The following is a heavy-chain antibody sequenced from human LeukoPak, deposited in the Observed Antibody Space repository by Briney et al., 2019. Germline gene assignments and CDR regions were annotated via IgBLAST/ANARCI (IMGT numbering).Heavy chain of an antibody. J-gene: IGHJ6*02. D-gene: IGHD3-3*01. CDR3: ARDRLFNYYYYGMDV. CDR1: GFTFGSYS. V-gene: IGHV3-48*01. Sequence: GGSLRLSCAASGFTFGSYSMNWVRQAPGKGLEWLSYISSSRSTIYYADSVKGRFTISRDNSKNTLYLQMNSLRAEDTAVYYCARDRLFNYYYYGMDVWGQGTTVTVSS. CDR2: ISSSRSTI.